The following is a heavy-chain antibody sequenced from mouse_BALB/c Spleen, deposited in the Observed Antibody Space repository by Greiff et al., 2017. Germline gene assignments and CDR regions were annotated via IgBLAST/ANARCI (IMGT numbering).Heavy chain of an antibody. CDR1: GFTFSSYT. D-gene: IGHD1-1*01. J-gene: IGHJ2*01. V-gene: IGHV5-12-2*01. CDR2: ISNGGGST. CDR3: ARQESDYYGSSHYFDY. Sequence: EVMLVESGGGLVQPGGSLKLSCAASGFTFSSYTMSWVRQTPEKRLEWVAYISNGGGSTYYPDTVKGRFTISRDNAKNTLYLQMSSLKSEDTAMYYCARQESDYYGSSHYFDYWGQGTTLTVSS.